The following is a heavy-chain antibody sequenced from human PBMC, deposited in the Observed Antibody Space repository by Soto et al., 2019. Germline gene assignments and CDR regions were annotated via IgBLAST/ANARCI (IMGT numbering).Heavy chain of an antibody. CDR1: GGSISPYY. CDR3: ARDLRFQGHDYADYLGYGMDV. Sequence: KPSETLSLTCTVSGGSISPYYWSWIRQPPGKGLGWIGYIYYRGSTNYNPSLKSRVTILADTSKNQFSLNLSSVTTADTAVYYCARDLRFQGHDYADYLGYGMDVWGQGTTVTVSS. D-gene: IGHD4-17*01. J-gene: IGHJ6*02. CDR2: IYYRGST. V-gene: IGHV4-59*01.